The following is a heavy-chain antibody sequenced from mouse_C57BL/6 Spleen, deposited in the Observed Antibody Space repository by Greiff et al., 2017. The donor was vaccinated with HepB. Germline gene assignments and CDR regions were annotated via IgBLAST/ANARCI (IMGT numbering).Heavy chain of an antibody. J-gene: IGHJ2*01. V-gene: IGHV5-6*01. D-gene: IGHD1-1*01. Sequence: EVHLVQSGGDLVKPGGSLKLSCAASGFTFSSYGMPWVRQTPDRRLEWVATISSGGSYTYYPDSVKGRFTISIDNAKNTPYLQMSSLKSEDTAMYYCARRSYGSSGNYFDYWGQGTTLTVSS. CDR2: ISSGGSYT. CDR1: GFTFSSYG. CDR3: ARRSYGSSGNYFDY.